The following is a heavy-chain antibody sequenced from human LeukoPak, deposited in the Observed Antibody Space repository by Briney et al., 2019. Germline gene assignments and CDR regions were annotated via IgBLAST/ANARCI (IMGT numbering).Heavy chain of an antibody. V-gene: IGHV3-9*01. J-gene: IGHJ4*02. D-gene: IGHD3-3*01. CDR1: GFTYDEYP. CDR3: AKDILPRVAIPDY. CDR2: ISWNSGSI. Sequence: SLTLSCAASGFTYDEYPMHCLRAAREKGLECVSGISWNSGSIGYADSVKGRFTISRDNAKNSLYLQMSSLRAEDTALYYCAKDILPRVAIPDYWGQGSLVTVSS.